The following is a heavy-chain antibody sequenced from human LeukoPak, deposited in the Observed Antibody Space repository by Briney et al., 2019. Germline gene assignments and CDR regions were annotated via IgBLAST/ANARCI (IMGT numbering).Heavy chain of an antibody. CDR2: IIPIFGTA. CDR3: ARDPVWLGLGPTSAHDPGAY. J-gene: IGHJ4*02. V-gene: IGHV1-69*01. D-gene: IGHD3-22*01. CDR1: GGTFSSYA. Sequence: SVKVSCKASGGTFSSYAISWGRQAPGQGLEWMGGIIPIFGTANYAQKFQGRVTITADESTSTAYMELSSLRSEDTAVYYCARDPVWLGLGPTSAHDPGAYWGQGTLVTVSS.